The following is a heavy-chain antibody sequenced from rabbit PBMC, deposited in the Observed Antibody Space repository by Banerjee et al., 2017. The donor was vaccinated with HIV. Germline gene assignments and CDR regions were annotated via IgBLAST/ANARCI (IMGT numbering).Heavy chain of an antibody. J-gene: IGHJ4*01. V-gene: IGHV1S45*01. CDR1: GFTLSSYW. CDR3: ARADYSYAYGGDAYAMEYFNL. CDR2: IYTGNGGGT. Sequence: EESGGGLVQPEGSLALTCKASGFTLSSYWICWVRQAPGKGLEWIACIYTGNGGGTYYASWAKGRFTISKTSSTTVTLQMTSLTAADTATYFCARADYSYAYGGDAYAMEYFNLWGPGTLVTVS. D-gene: IGHD6-1*01.